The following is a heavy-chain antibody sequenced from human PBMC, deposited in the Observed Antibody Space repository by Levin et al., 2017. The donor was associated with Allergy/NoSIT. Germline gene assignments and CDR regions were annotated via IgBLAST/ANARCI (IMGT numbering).Heavy chain of an antibody. CDR2: IYSGGST. V-gene: IGHV3-66*01. Sequence: GESLKISCAASGFTVSSNYMSWVRQAPGKGLEWVSVIYSGGSTYYADSVKGRFTISRDNSKNTLYLQMNSLRAEDTAVYYCARGYTAMDPYFDYWGQGTLVTVSS. CDR3: ARGYTAMDPYFDY. J-gene: IGHJ4*02. D-gene: IGHD5-18*01. CDR1: GFTVSSNY.